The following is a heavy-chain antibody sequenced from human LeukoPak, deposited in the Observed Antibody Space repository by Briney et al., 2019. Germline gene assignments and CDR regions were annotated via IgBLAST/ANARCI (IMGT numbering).Heavy chain of an antibody. CDR1: GFTFSSYA. V-gene: IGHV3-23*01. CDR2: ISGSGGST. J-gene: IGHJ4*02. Sequence: GGSLRLSCAASGFTFSSYAMSWVRQAPGKGLEWVSAISGSGGSTYYADSVQGRFTISRDNSKSTLYLQMNSLRAEDTAIYYCAKYCSGSCYSGVDYRGQGTLVTVSS. D-gene: IGHD2-15*01. CDR3: AKYCSGSCYSGVDY.